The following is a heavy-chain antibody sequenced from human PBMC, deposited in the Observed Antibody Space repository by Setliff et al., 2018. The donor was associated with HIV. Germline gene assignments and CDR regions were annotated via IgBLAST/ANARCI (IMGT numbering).Heavy chain of an antibody. CDR2: IYHSGRT. CDR1: GGSISSNSYY. D-gene: IGHD3-9*01. J-gene: IGHJ4*02. Sequence: SETLSLTCTVSGGSISSNSYYRGWIRQPPGKGLEWIGSIYHSGRTYYNPSLKSRVTISVDTSKNQFSLKLTSVTAADTAVYYCARDQPQDYDSLTGYYTGRYFDYWGRGTLVTVSS. CDR3: ARDQPQDYDSLTGYYTGRYFDY. V-gene: IGHV4-39*07.